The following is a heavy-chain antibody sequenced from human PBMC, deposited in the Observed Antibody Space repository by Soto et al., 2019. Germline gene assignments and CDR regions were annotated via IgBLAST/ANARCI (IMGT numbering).Heavy chain of an antibody. D-gene: IGHD2-21*01. CDR2: LTGSGINT. V-gene: IGHV3-23*01. Sequence: LRRSCAASGFSFSRYAMSWVRQAPGKGLEWVSALTGSGINTYYADSLKGRFTISRDNSKNTLYLQMYSLRAEDTALYYCVRSLAIVVGETQHSYYLYGLDVCGQGSTVPVSS. CDR3: VRSLAIVVGETQHSYYLYGLDV. J-gene: IGHJ6*02. CDR1: GFSFSRYA.